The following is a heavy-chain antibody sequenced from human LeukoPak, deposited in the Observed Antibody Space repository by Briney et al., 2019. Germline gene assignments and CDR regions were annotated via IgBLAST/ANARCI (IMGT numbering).Heavy chain of an antibody. V-gene: IGHV3-23*01. D-gene: IGHD2-8*02. CDR3: ATYRQVLLPFES. CDR2: LSGSGNKT. CDR1: GFTFSHYG. J-gene: IGHJ4*02. Sequence: GGSLRLSCAAAGFTFSHYGMSWVRQAPGKGLEWVSSLSGSGNKTYYADSVKGRFTISRDNSKDTLYLDVSSLRAEDTAIYYCATYRQVLLPFESWGQGTLVTVSS.